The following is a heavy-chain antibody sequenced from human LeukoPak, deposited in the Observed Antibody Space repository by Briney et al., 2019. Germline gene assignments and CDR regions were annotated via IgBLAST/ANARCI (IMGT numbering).Heavy chain of an antibody. CDR3: ARDSTGYQAGHDAFDI. CDR2: TYYRSKWSKWYN. D-gene: IGHD1-1*01. J-gene: IGHJ3*02. V-gene: IGHV6-1*01. CDR1: GDSVSTNSAA. Sequence: SQTLSLTCAISGDSVSTNSAAWNWIRQSPSRGLEWLGRTYYRSKWSKWYNDYAESVKSRITINPDTSKNQFSLQLNSVTPEDTAVYYCARDSTGYQAGHDAFDIWGQGTMVTVSS.